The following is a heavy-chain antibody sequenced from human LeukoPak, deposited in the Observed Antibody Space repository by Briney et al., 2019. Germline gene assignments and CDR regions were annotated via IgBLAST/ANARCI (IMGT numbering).Heavy chain of an antibody. J-gene: IGHJ4*02. Sequence: GGSLRLSCAASGFTLSRYRMHWVRQAPGKGLMWVSHINSDGSTTTYADSVKGRFTISRDDAKNTLYLQMNSLRAEDTAVYYCARGYNYGSADYWGQGTLVTVSS. V-gene: IGHV3-74*01. CDR2: INSDGSTT. CDR1: GFTLSRYR. D-gene: IGHD5-18*01. CDR3: ARGYNYGSADY.